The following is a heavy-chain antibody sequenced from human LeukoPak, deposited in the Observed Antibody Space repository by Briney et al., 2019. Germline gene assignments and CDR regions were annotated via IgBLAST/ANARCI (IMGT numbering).Heavy chain of an antibody. J-gene: IGHJ4*02. CDR2: ISSSRDHI. CDR3: AKDQRFGDLDDY. CDR1: GFTFSTYS. Sequence: GGSLRLSCAASGFTFSTYSMNWVRQAPGKGLEWVSSISSSRDHIYYADSVKGRFAISRDNSKNTLYLQMSSLRAEDTALYYCAKDQRFGDLDDYRGQGTLVTVSS. D-gene: IGHD3-10*01. V-gene: IGHV3-21*04.